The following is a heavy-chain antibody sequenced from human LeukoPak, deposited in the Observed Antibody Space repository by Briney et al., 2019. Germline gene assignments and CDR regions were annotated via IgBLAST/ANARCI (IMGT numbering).Heavy chain of an antibody. J-gene: IGHJ6*03. CDR2: IIPIFGTA. V-gene: IGHV1-69*13. D-gene: IGHD3-10*01. CDR3: ARLNYGSGSYYFGRYYYYYYMDV. CDR1: GYTLTNYD. Sequence: SVKVSCKASGYTLTNYDINWVRQAPGQGLEWMGGIIPIFGTANYAQKFQGRVTITADESTSTVYMELSSLRSEDTAVYYCARLNYGSGSYYFGRYYYYYYMDVWGKGTTVTISS.